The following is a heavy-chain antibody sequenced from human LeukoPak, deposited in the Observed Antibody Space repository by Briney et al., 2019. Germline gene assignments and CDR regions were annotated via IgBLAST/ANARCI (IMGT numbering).Heavy chain of an antibody. CDR3: ARDYCSSNTCHRHHFDY. CDR1: GYTFIRYG. V-gene: IGHV1-18*01. Sequence: GASVNVSCKASGYTFIRYGISGVRQAPGQGLEGRGWSNTYNGNINYAHKIQGRVSMTTDTSTSTAYMELRRLRSDKTAVSYCARDYCSSNTCHRHHFDYWGQGTLVTVSS. J-gene: IGHJ4*02. D-gene: IGHD2-2*01. CDR2: SNTYNGNI.